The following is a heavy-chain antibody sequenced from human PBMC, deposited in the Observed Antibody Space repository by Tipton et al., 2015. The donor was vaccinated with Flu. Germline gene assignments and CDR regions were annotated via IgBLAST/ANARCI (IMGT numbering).Heavy chain of an antibody. CDR2: IYTSGST. D-gene: IGHD6-19*01. V-gene: IGHV4-4*07. Sequence: LRLSCTVSGGSISSYYWSWIRQPAGKGLEWIGRIYTSGSTYYNPSLKSRVTISIDTSKNQFSLRLSSVTAADTAVYYCAREKDSSGSEYFQHWGQGTLVTVSS. CDR1: GGSISSYY. J-gene: IGHJ1*01. CDR3: AREKDSSGSEYFQH.